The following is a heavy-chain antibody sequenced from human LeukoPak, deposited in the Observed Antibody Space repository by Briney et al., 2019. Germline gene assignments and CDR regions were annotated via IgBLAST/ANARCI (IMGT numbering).Heavy chain of an antibody. J-gene: IGHJ4*02. Sequence: GGSLRLSCAAPGFTFSSYSMNWVRQAPGKGLEWVSSISSSSSYIYYADSVKGRFTISRDNAKNSLYLQMNSLRAEDTAVYYCARANVWGSYRYTPPDFWGQGTLVTVSS. CDR3: ARANVWGSYRYTPPDF. CDR2: ISSSSSYI. D-gene: IGHD3-16*02. CDR1: GFTFSSYS. V-gene: IGHV3-21*01.